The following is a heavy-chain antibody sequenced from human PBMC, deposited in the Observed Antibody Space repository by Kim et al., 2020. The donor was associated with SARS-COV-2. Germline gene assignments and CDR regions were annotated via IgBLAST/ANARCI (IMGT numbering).Heavy chain of an antibody. CDR2: ITHNSDET. D-gene: IGHD3-10*01. Sequence: GGSLRLSCVASGFSFSNYGMTWVRQSPGKGLEWVSAITHNSDETHYGDSVKGRFTVSRDNSKNTQYLQMNSLRVEDTAIYYCARDRRLSGVPEPGEDFWGEGTLVTVSS. J-gene: IGHJ4*02. CDR3: ARDRRLSGVPEPGEDF. V-gene: IGHV3-23*01. CDR1: GFSFSNYG.